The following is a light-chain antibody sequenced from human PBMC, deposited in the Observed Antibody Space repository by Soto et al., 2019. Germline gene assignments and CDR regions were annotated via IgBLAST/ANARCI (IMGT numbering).Light chain of an antibody. CDR3: LQHNSYPYT. CDR2: ETS. Sequence: DVQMTQSHSAMSASVGDRVTITCRATQDISRFVAWFQQKPGKAPERLIYETSTLQPGVPSRFSGSGSGTEFTLAISGLQPEDVATYYCLQHNSYPYTFGHGTKLEIK. J-gene: IGKJ2*01. CDR1: QDISRF. V-gene: IGKV1-17*03.